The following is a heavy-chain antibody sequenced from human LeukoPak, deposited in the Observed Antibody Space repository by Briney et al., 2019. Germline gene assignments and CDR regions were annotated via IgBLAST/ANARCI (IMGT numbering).Heavy chain of an antibody. V-gene: IGHV1-69*13. CDR1: GGTVSIYG. CDR3: ARSLDYYDSSGYYDY. J-gene: IGHJ4*02. Sequence: SVNLSCNSSGGTVSIYGSSWGRQAPRQGLEWMGGIIPMFGTANYTQKFQGRVTITADESTSTAYMELSSLRSEDTAIYYCARSLDYYDSSGYYDYWGQGTLVTVSS. D-gene: IGHD3-22*01. CDR2: IIPMFGTA.